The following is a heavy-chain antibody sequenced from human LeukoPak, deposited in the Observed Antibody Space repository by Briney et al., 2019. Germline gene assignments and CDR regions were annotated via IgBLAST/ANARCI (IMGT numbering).Heavy chain of an antibody. V-gene: IGHV3-66*01. Sequence: GGSLRLSCAASGFTVSSNYMSWVRQAPGKGLEWVSVIYSGGSTYYADSVKGRFTISRDNSKNTLYLQMNSLRAEDTAVYYCARWLTMVRGVRYYFDYWGQGTLVTVSS. J-gene: IGHJ4*02. CDR2: IYSGGST. CDR1: GFTVSSNY. CDR3: ARWLTMVRGVRYYFDY. D-gene: IGHD3-10*01.